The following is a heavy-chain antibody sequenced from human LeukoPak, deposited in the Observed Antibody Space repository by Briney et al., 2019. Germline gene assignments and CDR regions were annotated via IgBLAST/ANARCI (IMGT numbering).Heavy chain of an antibody. V-gene: IGHV3-11*01. Sequence: GGSLRLSCAASGFTFSDYYMSWIRQAPGKGLEWVSYISSSGSTIYYADSVKGRFTISRDNSKNTLYLQMNSLRADDTAVYYCAKYRTTSAPPRNFDYWGQGALVTVSS. CDR1: GFTFSDYY. D-gene: IGHD1-14*01. CDR2: ISSSGSTI. J-gene: IGHJ4*02. CDR3: AKYRTTSAPPRNFDY.